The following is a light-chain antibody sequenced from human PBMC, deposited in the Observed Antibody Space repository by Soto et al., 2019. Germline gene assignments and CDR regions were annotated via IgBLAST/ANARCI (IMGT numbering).Light chain of an antibody. V-gene: IGKV1-39*01. CDR3: KQSYSTPRT. J-gene: IGKJ1*01. CDR1: PSSSND. CDR2: AAS. Sequence: DIQMTQSPSSLSASVGDRVTITFRASPSSSNDLSWYQQKPGKAPKLLIYAASSLQSGVPSRFSGSGSGTDFTLTISNQQPDDFATYYCKQSYSTPRTFGQGTKVEIK.